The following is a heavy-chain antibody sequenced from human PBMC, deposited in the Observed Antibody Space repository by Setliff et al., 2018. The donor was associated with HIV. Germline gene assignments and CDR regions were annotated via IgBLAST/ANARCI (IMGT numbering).Heavy chain of an antibody. Sequence: SETLSLTCTVSGGSISSYYWSWIRQPPGEGLEWIGYIFYSGSTNYNPSPKSRVTISLDTSKNQFSLKLTSVTAADTAVYYCASAGSGTRAPPRYWGQGTLVTGSS. CDR2: IFYSGST. J-gene: IGHJ4*02. CDR3: ASAGSGTRAPPRY. D-gene: IGHD1-1*01. V-gene: IGHV4-59*01. CDR1: GGSISSYY.